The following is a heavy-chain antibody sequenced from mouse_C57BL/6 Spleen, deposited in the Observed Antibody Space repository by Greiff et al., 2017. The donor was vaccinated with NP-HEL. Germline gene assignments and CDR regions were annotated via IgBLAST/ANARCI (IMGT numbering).Heavy chain of an antibody. CDR3: ARSYYSNPYAMDY. CDR2: IHPNSGST. Sequence: VQLQQSGAELVKPGASVKLSCKASGYTFTSYWMHWVKQRPGQGLEWIGMIHPNSGSTNYTEKFKSKATLTVDKSSSTAYMQLSSLTSEDSAVYYCARSYYSNPYAMDYWGQGTSVTVSS. J-gene: IGHJ4*01. CDR1: GYTFTSYW. V-gene: IGHV1-64*01. D-gene: IGHD2-5*01.